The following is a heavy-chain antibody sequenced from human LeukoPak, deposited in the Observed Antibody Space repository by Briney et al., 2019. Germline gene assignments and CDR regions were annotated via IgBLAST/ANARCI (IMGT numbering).Heavy chain of an antibody. J-gene: IGHJ6*02. CDR1: GFTFSSYA. V-gene: IGHV3-23*01. CDR3: AKESIHYHYGMDV. Sequence: PGGSLRLSCAASGFTFSSYAMSWVRQAPGKGLEWVSAISGSGGSTYYADSVKGRFTISRDNTKNTLYLQMNSLRSEDTAVYYCAKESIHYHYGMDVWGQGTTVTVSS. CDR2: ISGSGGST.